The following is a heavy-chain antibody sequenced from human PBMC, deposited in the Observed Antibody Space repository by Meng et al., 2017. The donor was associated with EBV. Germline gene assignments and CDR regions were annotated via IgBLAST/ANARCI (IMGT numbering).Heavy chain of an antibody. J-gene: IGHJ4*02. CDR2: LIPMSGAP. D-gene: IGHD3-10*01. Sequence: QVQVEQSGAEVKRPGSSVNISCKTSGGPFRSDAVSGVRQGPGQGLEWLGGLIPMSGAPHYAQKFQDRVTITADEYTRTHYMELSSLRSDDTVMYYCASESGRGFTPDFWGQGTLVTVSS. V-gene: IGHV1-69*01. CDR1: GGPFRSDA. CDR3: ASESGRGFTPDF.